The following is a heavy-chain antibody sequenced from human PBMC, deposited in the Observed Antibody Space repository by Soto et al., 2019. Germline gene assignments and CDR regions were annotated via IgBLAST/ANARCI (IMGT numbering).Heavy chain of an antibody. V-gene: IGHV3-23*01. CDR3: AKAEGYYDSSGYYPGY. Sequence: EVQLLESGGGLVQPGGSLRLSCAASGFTFSSYAMSWVRQAPGKGLEWVSAISGSGGSTYYADSVKGRLTISRDNSKNTLYLQMNSLRAEDTAVYYCAKAEGYYDSSGYYPGYWGQGTLVTVSS. J-gene: IGHJ4*02. CDR1: GFTFSSYA. CDR2: ISGSGGST. D-gene: IGHD3-22*01.